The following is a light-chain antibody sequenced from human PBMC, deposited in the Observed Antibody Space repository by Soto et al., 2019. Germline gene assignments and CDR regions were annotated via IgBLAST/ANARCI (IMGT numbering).Light chain of an antibody. J-gene: IGKJ2*01. CDR1: QSVSGD. CDR3: HQYDDGPYT. CDR2: GAS. V-gene: IGKV3-15*01. Sequence: EIVMTQSPATLSLSPGERATLSCRASQSVSGDVAWYQQIPGQTPRLLIYGASTRATGIPVRFSGSGSGTEFTLTISSLQSEDFAVYYCHQYDDGPYTFGQGTKVDIK.